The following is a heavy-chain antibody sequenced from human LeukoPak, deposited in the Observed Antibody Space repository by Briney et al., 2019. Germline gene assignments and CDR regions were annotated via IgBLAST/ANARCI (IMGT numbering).Heavy chain of an antibody. V-gene: IGHV3-48*04. CDR1: GFTFSSYS. CDR3: ARDHPLDY. CDR2: ISSGSSTI. Sequence: GGSLRLSCAASGFTFSSYSMNWVRQAPGKGLEWVSYISSGSSTIYYADSVKGRFTISRDNAKNSLYLQMNSLRVEDTVVYYCARDHPLDYWGQGTLVTVSS. J-gene: IGHJ4*02.